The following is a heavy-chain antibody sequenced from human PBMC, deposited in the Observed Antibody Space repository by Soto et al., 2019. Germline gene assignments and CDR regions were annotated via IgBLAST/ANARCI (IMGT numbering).Heavy chain of an antibody. J-gene: IGHJ4*02. CDR1: GGSINSGGSN. D-gene: IGHD3-10*01. Sequence: SETLSLTCTVSGGSINSGGSNWNWIRQRPGEGLEWIGYITYRGTTYSIPSLKSRVTMSVDTSKNQFSLKLSSVSAADTAVYYCARDSGESLRFFDYWGQGTLVTVSS. CDR3: ARDSGESLRFFDY. CDR2: ITYRGTT. V-gene: IGHV4-31*03.